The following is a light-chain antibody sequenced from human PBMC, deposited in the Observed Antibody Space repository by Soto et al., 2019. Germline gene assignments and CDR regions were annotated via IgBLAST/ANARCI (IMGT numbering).Light chain of an antibody. CDR2: KIS. CDR1: QSLVHSDENTY. J-gene: IGKJ1*01. V-gene: IGKV2-24*01. CDR3: MQATQFPWT. Sequence: EIVMTQTPLSSPVTLGQPASISCRSSQSLVHSDENTYLSWLQQRPGQPPRLLIYKISKRFSGVPDRFSGSGAGTDFTLKISRVEAEDVGVYYCMQATQFPWTFGQGTKVEIK.